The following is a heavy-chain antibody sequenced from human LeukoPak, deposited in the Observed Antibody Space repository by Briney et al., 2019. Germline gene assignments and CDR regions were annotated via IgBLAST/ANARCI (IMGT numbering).Heavy chain of an antibody. D-gene: IGHD2-15*01. Sequence: PGGSLRLSCAASGFTFEDYAMHWVRQAPGKGPEWVSGISSSGDSMAYADSVKGRFTISRDNAKNSLSLQVSSLRMEDTAFYYCTKARVLCCVGAGCYSDHFDYWGQGTLVTVSS. CDR2: ISSSGDSM. CDR3: TKARVLCCVGAGCYSDHFDY. V-gene: IGHV3-9*01. CDR1: GFTFEDYA. J-gene: IGHJ4*02.